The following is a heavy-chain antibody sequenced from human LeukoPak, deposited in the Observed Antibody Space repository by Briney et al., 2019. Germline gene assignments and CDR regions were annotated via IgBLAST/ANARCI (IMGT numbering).Heavy chain of an antibody. V-gene: IGHV1-2*02. D-gene: IGHD3-16*01. Sequence: ASVKVSCKASGYTFTGYYMHWVRQAPGQGFEWMGWINPNSGGTNYAQKFQGRVTMTRDTSISTAYMELSRLRSDDTAVYYCAREYYAKDYGSGLGYWGQGTLVTVSS. CDR1: GYTFTGYY. CDR3: AREYYAKDYGSGLGY. J-gene: IGHJ4*02. CDR2: INPNSGGT.